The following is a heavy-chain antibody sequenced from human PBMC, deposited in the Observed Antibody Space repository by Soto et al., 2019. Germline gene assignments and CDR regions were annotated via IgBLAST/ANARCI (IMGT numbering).Heavy chain of an antibody. J-gene: IGHJ4*02. Sequence: SVKVSFKAFGYTFTSYAMHWLRQALGQRLEWMGWSNAGNGNTRYSQKFEGRVNITRYTSESRAYMESRSLRSEDTAVYYCAPRLRQTRSCRQTFDYWGQGGLVTVSS. V-gene: IGHV1-3*01. CDR3: APRLRQTRSCRQTFDY. D-gene: IGHD2-2*01. CDR1: GYTFTSYA. CDR2: SNAGNGNT.